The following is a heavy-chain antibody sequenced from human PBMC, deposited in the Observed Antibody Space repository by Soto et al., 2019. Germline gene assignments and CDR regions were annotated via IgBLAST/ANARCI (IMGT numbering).Heavy chain of an antibody. CDR2: ISGSGGST. CDR3: TNPPFKPLGYYYYYGMDV. V-gene: IGHV3-23*01. Sequence: EVQLLESGGGLVQPGGSLRLSCAASGFTFSSYAMSWVRQAPGQGLQWVSAISGSGGSTYYADSVKGRFTISSDNSKNTLYLQMNSLRAEDTAVYYCTNPPFKPLGYYYYYGMDVWGQGTTVTVSS. J-gene: IGHJ6*02. CDR1: GFTFSSYA.